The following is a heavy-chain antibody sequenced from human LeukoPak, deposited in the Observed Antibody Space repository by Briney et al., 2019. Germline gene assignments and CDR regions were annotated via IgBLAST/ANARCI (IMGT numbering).Heavy chain of an antibody. J-gene: IGHJ4*02. V-gene: IGHV1-69*04. D-gene: IGHD4-17*01. CDR2: IIPILGIA. Sequence: SVKVSCKASGGTFSSYAISWVRQAPGQGLEWMGRIIPILGIANYAQKFQGRVTMTRNTSISTAYMELSSLRSEDTAVYYCARGARAFNYGDYEVDYWGQGTLVTVSS. CDR3: ARGARAFNYGDYEVDY. CDR1: GGTFSSYA.